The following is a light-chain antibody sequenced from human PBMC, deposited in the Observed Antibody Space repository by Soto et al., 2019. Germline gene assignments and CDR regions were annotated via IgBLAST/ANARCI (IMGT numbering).Light chain of an antibody. J-gene: IGKJ1*01. CDR3: QLYVLLAPS. Sequence: SPGTPSVSQRETATLSCRASQSVSSDLAWYQHKPGQAPRLLIYGASTRATGIPARFSGRGSGTEFTLTVSGLESVDFAVYYCQLYVLLAPSFGQGTMVDIK. CDR2: GAS. CDR1: QSVSSD. V-gene: IGKV3-15*01.